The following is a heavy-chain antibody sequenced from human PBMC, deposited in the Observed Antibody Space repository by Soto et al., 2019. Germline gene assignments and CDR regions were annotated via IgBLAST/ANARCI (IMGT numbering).Heavy chain of an antibody. J-gene: IGHJ4*02. CDR2: ISYDGSNK. CDR3: AKDGDSYYNFWSDYSPFDY. V-gene: IGHV3-30*18. CDR1: GFTFSSYG. Sequence: QVQLVESGGGVVQPGRSLRLSCAASGFTFSSYGMHWVHQAPGKGLEWVAIISYDGSNKYYADSVKGRFTISRDNSKNTLYLQMNSLRAEDTAVYYCAKDGDSYYNFWSDYSPFDYWGQGTLVTVSS. D-gene: IGHD3-3*01.